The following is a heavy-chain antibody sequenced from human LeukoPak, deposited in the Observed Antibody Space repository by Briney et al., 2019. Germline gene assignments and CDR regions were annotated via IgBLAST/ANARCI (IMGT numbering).Heavy chain of an antibody. CDR2: ISGSGGST. CDR3: ATRYKHYYDSGSGSIFDY. CDR1: RFTFSTYA. J-gene: IGHJ4*02. D-gene: IGHD3-10*01. V-gene: IGHV3-23*01. Sequence: QPGGSLRLSCAASRFTFSTYAMSWVRQAPGKGLEWVSAISGSGGSTYYADSVKGRFTISRDNSKNTLYLQMNSLRAEDTAVYYCATRYKHYYDSGSGSIFDYWGQGTLATVSS.